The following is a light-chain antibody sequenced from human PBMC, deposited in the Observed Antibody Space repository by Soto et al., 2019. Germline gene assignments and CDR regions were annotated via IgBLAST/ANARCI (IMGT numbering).Light chain of an antibody. CDR2: GVS. V-gene: IGKV3-15*01. J-gene: IGKJ3*01. CDR1: QSVSSN. CDR3: QQYNNWPFT. Sequence: EIVMTQSPATLSVSPGERATLSCRASQSVSSNLAWYQQKPGQAPRLLIYGVSTRATGIPARFSGSGSGTEFTLTISSLQSEDFAVYYCQQYNNWPFTFGPGTKVDIK.